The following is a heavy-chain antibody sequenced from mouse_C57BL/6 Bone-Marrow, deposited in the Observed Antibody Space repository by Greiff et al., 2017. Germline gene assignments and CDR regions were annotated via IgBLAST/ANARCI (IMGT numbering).Heavy chain of an antibody. CDR3: ARGDSPC. D-gene: IGHD3-3*01. V-gene: IGHV1-81*01. J-gene: IGHJ3*01. CDR1: GYTFTSYG. CDR2: IYPRSGNT. Sequence: VMLVESGAELARPGASVKLSCKASGYTFTSYGISWVKQRTGQGLEWIGEIYPRSGNTYYNEKYKGKATLTADKSSSTAYMELRSLTSEDSAVYFCARGDSPCWGQGTLVTVSA.